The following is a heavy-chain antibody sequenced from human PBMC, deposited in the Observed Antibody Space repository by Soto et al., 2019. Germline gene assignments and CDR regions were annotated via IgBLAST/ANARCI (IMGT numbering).Heavy chain of an antibody. J-gene: IGHJ6*02. CDR3: ARRRTMPTEYYYYYYGMDV. CDR1: GGSISSSSYY. Sequence: SETLSLTCTVSGGSISSSSYYWGWIRQPPGKGLEWIGSIYYSGSTYYNPSLKSRVTISVDTSKNQFSLKLSSVTAADTAVYYCARRRTMPTEYYYYYYGMDVWGQGTTVTVS. CDR2: IYYSGST. V-gene: IGHV4-39*01. D-gene: IGHD4-4*01.